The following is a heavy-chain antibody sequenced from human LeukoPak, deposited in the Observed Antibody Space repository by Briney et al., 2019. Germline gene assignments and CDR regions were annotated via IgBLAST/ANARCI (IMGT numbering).Heavy chain of an antibody. V-gene: IGHV3-53*01. D-gene: IGHD3-10*02. J-gene: IGHJ3*01. CDR1: GFTVSSNY. Sequence: GESLRLSCAASGFTVSSNYMSWVRQAPGKGLEWVAVIYSGGNTYYADSVKGRFTILSDDSKNTLHLQMNNLRVEDTAVYYCAREDYVALGSDAFDVWGQGTMVIVSS. CDR2: IYSGGNT. CDR3: AREDYVALGSDAFDV.